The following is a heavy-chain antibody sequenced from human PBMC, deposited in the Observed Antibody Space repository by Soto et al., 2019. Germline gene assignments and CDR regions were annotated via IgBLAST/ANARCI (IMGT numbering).Heavy chain of an antibody. CDR2: ISSSSSTI. Sequence: EVQLVESGGGLVQPGGSLRLSCAASGFTFSSYSMNWVRQAPGKGLEWVSYISSSSSTIYYADSVKGRFTISRDNAKNSLNLQMNSLRDEDTAVYYCARGIAAAARWFDPWGQGTLVTVSS. CDR3: ARGIAAAARWFDP. V-gene: IGHV3-48*02. CDR1: GFTFSSYS. D-gene: IGHD6-13*01. J-gene: IGHJ5*02.